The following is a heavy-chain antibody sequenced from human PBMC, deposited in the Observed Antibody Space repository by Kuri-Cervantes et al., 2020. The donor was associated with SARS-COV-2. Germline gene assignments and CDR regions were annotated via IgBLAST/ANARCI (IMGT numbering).Heavy chain of an antibody. CDR3: ARVGHRIAARLRFVGYFDY. J-gene: IGHJ4*02. Sequence: GESLEISWSASGFTFSSYAMHWVRQAPGKGLEYVSAISSNGGSTYYADSVKGRFTISRDNSKNTLYLQMGSLRAEDMAVYYCARVGHRIAARLRFVGYFDYWGQGTLVTVSS. D-gene: IGHD6-6*01. CDR2: ISSNGGST. V-gene: IGHV3-64*02. CDR1: GFTFSSYA.